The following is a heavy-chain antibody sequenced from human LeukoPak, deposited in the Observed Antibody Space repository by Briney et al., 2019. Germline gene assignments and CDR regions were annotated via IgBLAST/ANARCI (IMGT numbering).Heavy chain of an antibody. Sequence: GASVKVSCKASGYTFTSYDINWVRQATGQGLEWMGWMNPNSGNTGYAQKFQGRVTMTRNTSISTAYMELSSLRSEDTAVYYCARVIVVRGVIFWWFDPWGQGTLVTVSS. CDR1: GYTFTSYD. J-gene: IGHJ5*02. D-gene: IGHD3-10*01. CDR3: ARVIVVRGVIFWWFDP. V-gene: IGHV1-8*01. CDR2: MNPNSGNT.